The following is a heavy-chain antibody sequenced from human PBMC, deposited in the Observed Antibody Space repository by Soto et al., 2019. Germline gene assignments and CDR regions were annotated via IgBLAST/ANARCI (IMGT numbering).Heavy chain of an antibody. CDR2: IRSRSRTI. D-gene: IGHD3-9*01. J-gene: IGHJ4*02. V-gene: IGHV3-48*01. CDR1: GFTFNSYS. CDR3: ARKRHVILTGDFEGSLDY. Sequence: EVQLVESGGGLVQPGGSLRLSCAASGFTFNSYSMNWVRQAPGKGLEWVSYIRSRSRTIHYADSVKGRFTIPRDNAKNRPSLQMNSMRVEDTAVYYCARKRHVILTGDFEGSLDYWGQGTLVNVSS.